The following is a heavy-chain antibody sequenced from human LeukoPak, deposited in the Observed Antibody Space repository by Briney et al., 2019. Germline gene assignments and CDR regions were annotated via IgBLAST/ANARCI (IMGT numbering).Heavy chain of an antibody. CDR3: ARETTDGYYFDY. D-gene: IGHD4-17*01. V-gene: IGHV1-18*01. CDR1: GYTFTSYG. CDR2: ISAYNGNT. J-gene: IGHJ4*02. Sequence: ASVTVSCTASGYTFTSYGISWVRQAPGQGLEWMGWISAYNGNTNYAQKLQGRVTMTTDTSTSTAYMELRSLRSDDTAVYYCARETTDGYYFDYWGQGTLVTVSS.